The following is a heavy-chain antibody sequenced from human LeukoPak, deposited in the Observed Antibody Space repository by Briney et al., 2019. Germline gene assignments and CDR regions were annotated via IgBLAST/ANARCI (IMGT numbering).Heavy chain of an antibody. D-gene: IGHD3-22*01. CDR2: IIPIFGTA. Sequence: ASVKVSCKASGGTFSSYAISWVRQAPGQGLEWMGRIIPIFGTANYAQKFQGRVTITTDESTSTAYMGLSSLRSEDTAVYYCARDRLYYDSSGYYYYYMDVWGKGTTVTVSS. J-gene: IGHJ6*03. CDR3: ARDRLYYDSSGYYYYYMDV. CDR1: GGTFSSYA. V-gene: IGHV1-69*05.